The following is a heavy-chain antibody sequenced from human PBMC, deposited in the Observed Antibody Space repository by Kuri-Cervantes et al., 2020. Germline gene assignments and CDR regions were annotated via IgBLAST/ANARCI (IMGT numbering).Heavy chain of an antibody. D-gene: IGHD6-13*01. J-gene: IGHJ4*02. CDR2: ISYGGSNK. V-gene: IGHV3-30-3*01. CDR3: ASLGGAAAGPIDY. Sequence: GGSLRLSCAASGFTFSSYAMHWVRQAPGKGLEWVAVISYGGSNKYYADSVKGRFTISRDNSKNTLYLQMNSLRAEDTAVYYCASLGGAAAGPIDYWGQGTLVTVSS. CDR1: GFTFSSYA.